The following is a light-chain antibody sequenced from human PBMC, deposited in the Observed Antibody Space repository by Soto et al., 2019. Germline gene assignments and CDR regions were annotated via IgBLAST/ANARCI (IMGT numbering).Light chain of an antibody. Sequence: DIQMTQSPSSLSASVGDRVTITCRASQSINKYLHWYQQKPGKAPKLLIYTASSLESGVPSRFSGSGSGTDFTLTISSLQPEDFASDFCHQRYRAPHTFGQGTKLEIK. V-gene: IGKV1-39*01. J-gene: IGKJ2*01. CDR1: QSINKY. CDR2: TAS. CDR3: HQRYRAPHT.